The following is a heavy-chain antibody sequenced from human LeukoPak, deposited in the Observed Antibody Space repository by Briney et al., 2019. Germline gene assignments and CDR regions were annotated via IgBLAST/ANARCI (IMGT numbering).Heavy chain of an antibody. CDR2: IIPIFGTA. Sequence: ASVNVSCKASGGTFSSYAISWVRQAPGQGLEWMGGIIPIFGTANYAQKFQGRVTITADESTSTAYMELSSLRSEDTAVYYCARDCSDGSCFDYWGQGTLVTVSS. J-gene: IGHJ4*02. CDR1: GGTFSSYA. CDR3: ARDCSDGSCFDY. V-gene: IGHV1-69*13. D-gene: IGHD2-15*01.